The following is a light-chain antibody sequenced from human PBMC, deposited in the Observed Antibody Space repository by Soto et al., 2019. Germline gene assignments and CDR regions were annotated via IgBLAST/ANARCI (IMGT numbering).Light chain of an antibody. CDR3: SSYTSSSILV. CDR1: SSDVGVYRY. CDR2: EVS. Sequence: QSALTQPASVSGSPGQSITISCTGTSSDVGVYRYVSWYQQHPGKAPKLMIYEVSNRPSGVSTRFSGSRSGKTASLTISGLQAEDEGDYYCSSYTSSSILVFGGGTKVTVL. V-gene: IGLV2-14*01. J-gene: IGLJ2*01.